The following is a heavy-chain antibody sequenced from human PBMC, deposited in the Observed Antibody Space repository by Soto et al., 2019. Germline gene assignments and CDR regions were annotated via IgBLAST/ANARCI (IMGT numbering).Heavy chain of an antibody. V-gene: IGHV4-59*08. D-gene: IGHD3-9*01. CDR2: IYYSGST. Sequence: SETLSLTCTVSGGSISSYYWSWIRQPPGKGLEWIGYIYYSGSTNYNPSLKSRVTISVDTSKNQFSLKLSSVTAADTAVYYCARLNYDILTGSASHMDVWGKGTTVTVSS. J-gene: IGHJ6*03. CDR1: GGSISSYY. CDR3: ARLNYDILTGSASHMDV.